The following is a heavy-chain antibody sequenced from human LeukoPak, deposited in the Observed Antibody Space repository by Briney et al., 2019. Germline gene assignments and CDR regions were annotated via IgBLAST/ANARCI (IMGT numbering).Heavy chain of an antibody. CDR2: IHYSGKA. Sequence: GSLRLSCAASGFTFSSYAMSWVRQPPGKGLEWIGQIHYSGKADYNPSLKSRTTISVDTSKNQMSLKLTSVTAADTAIYHCARFGVNYDMDVWGQGTTVTV. CDR3: ARFGVNYDMDV. CDR1: GFTFSSYA. D-gene: IGHD3-16*01. J-gene: IGHJ6*02. V-gene: IGHV4-59*01.